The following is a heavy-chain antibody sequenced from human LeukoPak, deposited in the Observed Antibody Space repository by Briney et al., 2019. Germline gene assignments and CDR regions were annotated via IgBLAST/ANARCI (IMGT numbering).Heavy chain of an antibody. CDR1: GYTFTSYG. Sequence: ASVKASCKASGYTFTSYGISWVRQATGQGLEWMGWMNPNSGNTGYAQKFQGRVTMTRNTSISTAYMELSSLRSEDTAVYYCASGIVVVPAASDAFDIWGQGTMVTVSS. D-gene: IGHD2-2*01. CDR2: MNPNSGNT. J-gene: IGHJ3*02. V-gene: IGHV1-8*02. CDR3: ASGIVVVPAASDAFDI.